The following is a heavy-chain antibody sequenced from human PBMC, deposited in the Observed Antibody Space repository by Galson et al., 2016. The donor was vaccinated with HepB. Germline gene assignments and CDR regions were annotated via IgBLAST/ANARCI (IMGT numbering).Heavy chain of an antibody. CDR1: GFTFSNAW. CDR3: TTDLSYDILTGYYYPNWFDP. V-gene: IGHV3-15*01. Sequence: SLRLSCAASGFTFSNAWMSWVRQAPGKGLEWVGRIKSKTDGGTRDYAAPVKGRFTISRDDSKSTLYLQMNSLKTEDTAVYYCTTDLSYDILTGYYYPNWFDPWGQGTLVTVSS. D-gene: IGHD3-9*01. J-gene: IGHJ5*02. CDR2: IKSKTDGGTR.